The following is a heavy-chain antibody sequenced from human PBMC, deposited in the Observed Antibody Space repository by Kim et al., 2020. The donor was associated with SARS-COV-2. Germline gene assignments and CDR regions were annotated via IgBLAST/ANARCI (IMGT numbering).Heavy chain of an antibody. CDR3: VRGRGSGAFLVDY. Sequence: GGSLRLSCAASGFTFGDYAIHWVRQVPGKGLNWVSLINGECTTTHYVDSVRGRFTISRDNSKNSLYLQMNSLRTEDTAFYYCVRGRGSGAFLVDYWGQGTLVTVSS. D-gene: IGHD3-10*01. CDR1: GFTFGDYA. V-gene: IGHV3-43*02. CDR2: INGECTTT. J-gene: IGHJ4*02.